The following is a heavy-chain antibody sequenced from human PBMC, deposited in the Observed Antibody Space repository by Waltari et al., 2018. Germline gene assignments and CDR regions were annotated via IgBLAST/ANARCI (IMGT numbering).Heavy chain of an antibody. CDR2: IYYTGST. V-gene: IGHV4-59*01. CDR1: GDSISGFY. J-gene: IGHJ5*02. Sequence: QVQLQESGPSLLKPSETLSLSTDSGDSISGFYWSWVRQPPGKGLDWIGYIYYTGSTNFNPSLKSRVTMSVDTSKNQFSLKLSSVTAADTAFYYCARGGGGDWEWFDPWGQGTLVTVSS. D-gene: IGHD2-21*02. CDR3: ARGGGGDWEWFDP.